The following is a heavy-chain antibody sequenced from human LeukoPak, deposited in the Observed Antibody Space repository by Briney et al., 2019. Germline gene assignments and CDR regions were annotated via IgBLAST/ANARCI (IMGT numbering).Heavy chain of an antibody. CDR3: ARVWGSYNIEY. D-gene: IGHD1-26*01. CDR1: GFTFSSYS. Sequence: PGGSLRLSCAASGFTFSSYSMNWVRQAPGKGLEWVSSISSSSSYIYYADSMKGRFTIPRDNAKNSLYLQMNSLRAEATAVYYCARVWGSYNIEYWGQGTLVTVSS. V-gene: IGHV3-21*01. J-gene: IGHJ4*02. CDR2: ISSSSSYI.